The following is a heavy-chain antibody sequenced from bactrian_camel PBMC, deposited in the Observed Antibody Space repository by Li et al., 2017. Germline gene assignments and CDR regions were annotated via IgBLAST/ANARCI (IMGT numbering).Heavy chain of an antibody. CDR1: TYMTSARC. D-gene: IGHD4*01. V-gene: IGHV3S1*01. CDR2: LKTGGLINT. Sequence: VQLVESGGGSVQPGGSLRLSCAASTYMTSARCLGWFRQVPGKEGEGVAALKTGGLINTFYAEFVEGRFTISQDNTMNTLYLQMNNLRPEDTAMYYCAADRIQGIRCTKETMLTFMAYWGQGTQVTVS. J-gene: IGHJ4*01. CDR3: AADRIQGIRCTKETMLTFMAY.